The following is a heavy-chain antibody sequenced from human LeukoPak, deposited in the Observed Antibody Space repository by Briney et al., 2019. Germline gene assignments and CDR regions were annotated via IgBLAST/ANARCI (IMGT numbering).Heavy chain of an antibody. CDR3: TRQLLGSYYDSSAYNFDY. CDR1: GGSISCSSCY. CDR2: MYYSGST. D-gene: IGHD3-22*01. Sequence: SETLSLTCTVSGGSISCSSCYWGWIRQPPGKGLEWIGSMYYSGSTYYNPSPKSRVTLFPDTSKNHFSLRLSSVTAADTAVYYCTRQLLGSYYDSSAYNFDYWGQGTLVTVSS. V-gene: IGHV4-39*01. J-gene: IGHJ4*02.